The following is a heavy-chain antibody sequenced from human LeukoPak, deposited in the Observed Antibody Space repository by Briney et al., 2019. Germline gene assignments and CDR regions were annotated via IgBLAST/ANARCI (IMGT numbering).Heavy chain of an antibody. CDR3: ARVKGFADYYHGMDV. D-gene: IGHD2-15*01. J-gene: IGHJ6*02. CDR2: INPNNGDT. Sequence: GASVKVSCKASGYTFTGYYMHWVRHAPGQGPEWMGWINPNNGDTNYAQKFQGRVTMTRDTSISTAYMELSRLRSDDTAVYYCARVKGFADYYHGMDVWGQGTTVTVSS. V-gene: IGHV1-2*02. CDR1: GYTFTGYY.